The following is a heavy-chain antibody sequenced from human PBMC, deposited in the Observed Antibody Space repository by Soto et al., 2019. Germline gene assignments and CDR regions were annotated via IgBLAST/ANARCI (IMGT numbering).Heavy chain of an antibody. Sequence: SVKVSCKTSGGTFSSYAISWVRQAPGQGLEWMGGIIPIFGTANYAQKFQGRVTITADESTSTAYMELSSLRSEDTAVYYCARGDIVLMVYAIGDYYYYGMDVWGQGTTVTVSS. CDR1: GGTFSSYA. V-gene: IGHV1-69*13. J-gene: IGHJ6*02. D-gene: IGHD2-8*01. CDR2: IIPIFGTA. CDR3: ARGDIVLMVYAIGDYYYYGMDV.